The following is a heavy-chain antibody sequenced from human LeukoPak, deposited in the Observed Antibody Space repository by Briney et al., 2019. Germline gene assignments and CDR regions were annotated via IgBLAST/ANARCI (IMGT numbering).Heavy chain of an antibody. V-gene: IGHV4-4*02. CDR1: GGSISSSNW. J-gene: IGHJ6*03. CDR3: ARQLYVSGSYYAPMDV. D-gene: IGHD3-10*01. CDR2: IYHSGST. Sequence: SGTLSLTCAVSGGSISSSNWWSWVRQPPGKGLEWIGEIYHSGSTNYNPSLKSRLTISVDTSKNQFSLELSSVTAADTALYFCARQLYVSGSYYAPMDVWGKGTTVTISS.